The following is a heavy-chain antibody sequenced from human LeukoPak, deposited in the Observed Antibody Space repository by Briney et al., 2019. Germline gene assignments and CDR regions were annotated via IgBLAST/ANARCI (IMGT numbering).Heavy chain of an antibody. V-gene: IGHV3-9*01. CDR2: ISWNSGSI. CDR1: GFTFDDYA. J-gene: IGHJ4*02. CDR3: ARDLLGWELHYFDY. D-gene: IGHD1-26*01. Sequence: GRSLRLSCAASGFTFDDYAMHWVRQAPGKGLEWVSGISWNSGSIGYADSVKGRFTISRDNAKNSLYLQMNSLRAEDTALYYCARDLLGWELHYFDYWGQGTLVTVSS.